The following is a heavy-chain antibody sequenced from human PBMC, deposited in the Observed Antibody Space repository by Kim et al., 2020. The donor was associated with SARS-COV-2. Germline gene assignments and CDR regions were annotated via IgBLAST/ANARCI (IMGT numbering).Heavy chain of an antibody. CDR1: GFTVSSNY. D-gene: IGHD1-26*01. V-gene: IGHV3-53*01. CDR2: IYSGGST. CDR3: ASRDWGELFWYYGMDV. J-gene: IGHJ6*02. Sequence: GGSLRLSCAASGFTVSSNYMSWVRQAPGQGLELVSVIYSGGSTYYADSVKGRFTISRDNSKNTLYIQMNSLRAEDTAVYSCASRDWGELFWYYGMDVWGQGTTVTVSS.